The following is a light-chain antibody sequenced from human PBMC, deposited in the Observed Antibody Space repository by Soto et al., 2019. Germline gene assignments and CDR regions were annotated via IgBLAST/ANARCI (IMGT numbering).Light chain of an antibody. CDR1: QDIRED. V-gene: IGKV1-39*01. J-gene: IGKJ5*01. CDR3: QQSHSKPIT. Sequence: IQMPQSPSSLSASVGDRVTITCRASQDIREDLGWYQQNPRKAPKLLIYAASSLQSGVPSRFRGSGSGTDFSLTITNLQPEEFATYFCQQSHSKPITVGNGTRLEIK. CDR2: AAS.